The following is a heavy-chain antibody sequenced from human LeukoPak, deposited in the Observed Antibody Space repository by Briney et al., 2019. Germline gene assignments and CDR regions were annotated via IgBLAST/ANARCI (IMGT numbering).Heavy chain of an antibody. Sequence: GGSLRLSCAVSGFTFNTYWMSWVRQAPGKGLEWVAIIKQDGSDTYYVDSVKGRFAISRDNTKNSLYLQMNSLRAEDTAVYYCATALLYDSSGYAPSDYWGQGTLVTVSS. CDR2: IKQDGSDT. D-gene: IGHD3-22*01. CDR3: ATALLYDSSGYAPSDY. CDR1: GFTFNTYW. V-gene: IGHV3-7*03. J-gene: IGHJ4*02.